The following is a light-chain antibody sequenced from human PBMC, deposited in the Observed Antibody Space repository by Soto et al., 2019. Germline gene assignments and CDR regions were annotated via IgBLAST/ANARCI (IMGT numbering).Light chain of an antibody. Sequence: EIVLTQSPATLSLSPGEGATLSCRASQSVSTYLASYQQKPGQAPRLLIYGASNRATGVAARFSGSGSGTDFTLTISSLEPEDSAVYYCQQRDSWWTFGQGTKVEI. CDR2: GAS. CDR1: QSVSTY. J-gene: IGKJ1*01. CDR3: QQRDSWWT. V-gene: IGKV3-11*01.